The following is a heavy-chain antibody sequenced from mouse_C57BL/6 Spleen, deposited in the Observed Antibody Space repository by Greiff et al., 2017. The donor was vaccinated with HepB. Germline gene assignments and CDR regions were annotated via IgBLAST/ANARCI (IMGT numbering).Heavy chain of an antibody. D-gene: IGHD1-1*01. CDR1: GYTFTSYG. J-gene: IGHJ2*01. CDR3: ARWVIGTTLVATDY. Sequence: VQLQQSGAELARPGASVKLSCKASGYTFTSYGISWVKQRTGQGLEWIGEIYPRSGNTYYNEKFKGKATLTADKSSSTAYMELRRLTSEDSAVYFCARWVIGTTLVATDYWGKGTTVTVSS. V-gene: IGHV1-81*01. CDR2: IYPRSGNT.